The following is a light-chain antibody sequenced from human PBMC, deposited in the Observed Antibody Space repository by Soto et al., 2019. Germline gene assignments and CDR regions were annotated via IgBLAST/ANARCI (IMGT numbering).Light chain of an antibody. J-gene: IGKJ4*01. CDR3: QYVNSYPLT. Sequence: DIQLTQSPSFLSASVGDRVTISCRASQDISNSLAWYQQKPGRAPNLLIYLASTLQSGVPLRFSGSGSGTEFTLTISSLQPEDFATYFCQYVNSYPLTFGGGTKVESK. CDR1: QDISNS. CDR2: LAS. V-gene: IGKV1-9*01.